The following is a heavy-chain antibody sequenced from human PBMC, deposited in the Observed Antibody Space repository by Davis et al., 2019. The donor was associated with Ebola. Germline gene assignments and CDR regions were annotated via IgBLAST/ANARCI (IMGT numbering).Heavy chain of an antibody. V-gene: IGHV1-18*01. Sequence: AASVKVSCKASGYTFISYGISWVRQAPGQGLEWMGWINAGNGNTKYSQKFQGRVTITADESTSTAYMELSSLRSEDTAVYYCATGGGLRYFDWLDYWGQGTLVTVSS. CDR3: ATGGGLRYFDWLDY. CDR2: INAGNGNT. J-gene: IGHJ4*02. D-gene: IGHD3-9*01. CDR1: GYTFISYG.